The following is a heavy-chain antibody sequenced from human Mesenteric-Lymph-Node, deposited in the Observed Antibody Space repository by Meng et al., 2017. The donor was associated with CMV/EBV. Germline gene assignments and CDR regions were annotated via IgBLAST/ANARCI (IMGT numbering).Heavy chain of an antibody. D-gene: IGHD5-18*01. CDR3: ARDRTGRGYSYGPGHYYYYGMDV. CDR1: GFTFDDYA. J-gene: IGHJ6*02. Sequence: SLKISCAASGFTFDDYAMHWVRQAPGKGLEWVSGISWNSGSIGYADSVKGRFTISRDNAKNSLYLQMNSLRAEDTALYYCARDRTGRGYSYGPGHYYYYGMDVWGQGTTVTVSS. V-gene: IGHV3-9*01. CDR2: ISWNSGSI.